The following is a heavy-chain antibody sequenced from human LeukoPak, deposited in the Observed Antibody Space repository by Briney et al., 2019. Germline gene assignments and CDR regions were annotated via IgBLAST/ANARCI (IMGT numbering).Heavy chain of an antibody. CDR2: MNPNSGNT. CDR3: AKEGAYYDFWSGYSPSHGIFDY. D-gene: IGHD3-3*01. V-gene: IGHV1-8*01. CDR1: GYSFTSSD. J-gene: IGHJ4*02. Sequence: ASVTVSFKASGYSFTSSDINWVRQAAGQGLEWVGWMNPNSGNTGYAQKYQGRVTMTRNTSINTAYMELSSLRSEDTAVYYCAKEGAYYDFWSGYSPSHGIFDYWGQGTLVAVSS.